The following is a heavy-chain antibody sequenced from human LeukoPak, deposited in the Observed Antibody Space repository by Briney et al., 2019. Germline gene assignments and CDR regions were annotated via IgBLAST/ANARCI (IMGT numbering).Heavy chain of an antibody. D-gene: IGHD6-19*01. Sequence: EASVKVSCKASGYTFTSYDINWVRQATGQGLEWMGWMNPNSGNTGYAQKFQGRVTMTRNTSISTAYMELSSLRSEDTAVYYCARAGRAVARKAFDIWGQGTMVTVSS. J-gene: IGHJ3*02. V-gene: IGHV1-8*01. CDR2: MNPNSGNT. CDR1: GYTFTSYD. CDR3: ARAGRAVARKAFDI.